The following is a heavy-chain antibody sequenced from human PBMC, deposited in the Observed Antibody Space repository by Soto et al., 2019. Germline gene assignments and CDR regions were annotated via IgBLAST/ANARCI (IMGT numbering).Heavy chain of an antibody. V-gene: IGHV3-30*04. Sequence: QEQLVESGGGVVRPGKSLRLSCEASGFNFTYNAMHWVRQAPGKGLEWVAVISFNGRKKYYARSVKGRFTISRDNSKNTLYLQINNLRPGDTAVYYCARDWLRRDDILTPSWTFTLWGQGTLVTAS. CDR2: ISFNGRKK. J-gene: IGHJ2*01. CDR3: ARDWLRRDDILTPSWTFTL. CDR1: GFNFTYNA. D-gene: IGHD3-9*01.